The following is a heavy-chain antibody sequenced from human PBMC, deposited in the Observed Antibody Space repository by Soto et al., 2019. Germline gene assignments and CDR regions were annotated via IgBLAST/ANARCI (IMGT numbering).Heavy chain of an antibody. Sequence: SGPTLVNPTQTLTLTCTFSRFSLSTSGVGVGWIRQPPGKALEWLALIYWDDDKRYSPSLKSRLTITKDTSKNQVVLTMTNMDPVDTATYYCARWAYSGSYYGRANNWFDPWGQGTLVTVS. J-gene: IGHJ5*02. CDR1: RFSLSTSGVG. V-gene: IGHV2-5*02. CDR3: ARWAYSGSYYGRANNWFDP. D-gene: IGHD1-26*01. CDR2: IYWDDDK.